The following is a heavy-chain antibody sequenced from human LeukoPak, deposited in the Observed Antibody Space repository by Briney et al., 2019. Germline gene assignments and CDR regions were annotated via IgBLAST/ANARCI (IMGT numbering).Heavy chain of an antibody. Sequence: PGGCLTLACPASAFTLSNYSMNWVRQAPGKGLEWDAFISSSSSYIIYADSLKDGCTITRDNDKNTLYLKKNSLRADETAVYYCARDLAYGDDGRRGQGALVTFSS. V-gene: IGHV3-21*01. D-gene: IGHD4-17*01. CDR3: ARDLAYGDDGR. J-gene: IGHJ4*02. CDR2: ISSSSSYI. CDR1: AFTLSNYS.